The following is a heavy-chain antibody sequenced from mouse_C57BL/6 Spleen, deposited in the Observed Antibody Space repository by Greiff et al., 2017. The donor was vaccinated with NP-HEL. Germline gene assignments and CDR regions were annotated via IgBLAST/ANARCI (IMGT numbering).Heavy chain of an antibody. J-gene: IGHJ4*01. CDR3: ARDASGSSWTMDY. V-gene: IGHV7-1*01. CDR1: GFTFSDFY. CDR2: SRNKANDYTT. Sequence: EVKQVESGGGLVQSGRSLRLSCATSGFTFSDFYMEWVRQVPGKGLEWIAASRNKANDYTTEYSASVTGRFIVSRDTSQSILYLQMNALRAEDTAIYYCARDASGSSWTMDYWGQGTSVTVSS. D-gene: IGHD1-1*01.